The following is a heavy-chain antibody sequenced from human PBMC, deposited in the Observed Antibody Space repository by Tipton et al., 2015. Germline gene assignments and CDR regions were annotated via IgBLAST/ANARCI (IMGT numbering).Heavy chain of an antibody. V-gene: IGHV4-59*01. CDR1: GGSISSEY. CDR3: ALPMTQGNDAFDI. Sequence: LRLSCTVSGGSISSEYWSWIRQPPGKGLEWIGYVFYTGSTNSNTSLKGRVTVSVDTSENQISLKLKSVIAADTAGYYCALPMTQGNDAFDIWGHGTMVTVSS. CDR2: VFYTGST. J-gene: IGHJ3*02.